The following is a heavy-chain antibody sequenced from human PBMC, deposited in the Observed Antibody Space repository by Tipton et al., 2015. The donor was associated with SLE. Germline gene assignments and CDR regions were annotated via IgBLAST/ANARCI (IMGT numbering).Heavy chain of an antibody. D-gene: IGHD3-10*01. CDR3: ARDSGSGYYYYYGVDV. J-gene: IGHJ6*02. V-gene: IGHV3-48*01. CDR1: GFTFSSYS. CDR2: ISSSSSTI. Sequence: GSLRLSCAASGFTFSSYSMNWVRQAPGKGLEWVSYISSSSSTIYYAGSVKGRFTISRDNAKNSLYLQMNSLRAEDTAVYYCARDSGSGYYYYYGVDVWGQGTTVAVSS.